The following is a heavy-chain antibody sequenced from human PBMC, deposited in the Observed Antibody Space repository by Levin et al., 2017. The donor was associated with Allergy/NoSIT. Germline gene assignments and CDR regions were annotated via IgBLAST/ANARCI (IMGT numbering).Heavy chain of an antibody. J-gene: IGHJ4*02. Sequence: PGGSLRLSCAASGFTFSNYGMHWVRQAPGKGLEWVAIVWYDGSKKYYADSVKGRFTISRDSSKNTLYLQMNSLRVEDAAMYYCARGTFGIDYWGQGTLVTVSS. CDR2: VWYDGSKK. D-gene: IGHD1-1*01. CDR3: ARGTFGIDY. V-gene: IGHV3-33*01. CDR1: GFTFSNYG.